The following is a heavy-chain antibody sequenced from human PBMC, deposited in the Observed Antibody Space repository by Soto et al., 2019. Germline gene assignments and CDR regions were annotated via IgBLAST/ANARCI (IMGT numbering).Heavy chain of an antibody. CDR1: GFTFSSYA. D-gene: IGHD6-19*01. CDR2: ISYDGSNK. Sequence: LRLSCAASGFTFSSYAMRWVRQAPGKGLEWVAVISYDGSNKYYADSVKGRFAISRDNSKNTLYLQMNSLRAEDTAVYYCARSHSSGYVDYWGQGTLVTVS. J-gene: IGHJ4*02. CDR3: ARSHSSGYVDY. V-gene: IGHV3-30*09.